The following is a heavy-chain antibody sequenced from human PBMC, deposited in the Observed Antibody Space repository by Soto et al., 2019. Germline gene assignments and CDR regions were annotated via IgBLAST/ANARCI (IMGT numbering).Heavy chain of an antibody. CDR3: ARAPGGSSSFVDY. V-gene: IGHV1-3*05. Sequence: QVQLVQSGAEEKKPGASVKVSCKASGYTFTSYAMHWVRQAPGQRLEWMGWINAGNGNTKYSQKFQGRVTITRATSASTAYWELSSLRSEDTAVYYCARAPGGSSSFVDYWGQGTLVTVSS. J-gene: IGHJ4*02. CDR2: INAGNGNT. D-gene: IGHD6-6*01. CDR1: GYTFTSYA.